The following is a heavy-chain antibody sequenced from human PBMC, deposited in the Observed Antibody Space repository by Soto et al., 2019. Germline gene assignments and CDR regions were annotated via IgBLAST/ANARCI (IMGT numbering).Heavy chain of an antibody. CDR2: ISCCGGST. D-gene: IGHD6-19*01. V-gene: IGHV3-23*01. J-gene: IGHJ1*01. CDR1: GFNFKKFA. Sequence: GESLKISCEASGFNFKKFAMGWVRQAPGEGLEWVSGISCCGGSTFYADSVKGRFSLARDDSKNTLCLQLNSLRVEDTAHYYCAKADGEQWLIPHLDNWGQGTQVTVSS. CDR3: AKADGEQWLIPHLDN.